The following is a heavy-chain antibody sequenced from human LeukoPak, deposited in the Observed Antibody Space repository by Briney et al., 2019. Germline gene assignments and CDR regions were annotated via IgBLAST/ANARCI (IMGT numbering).Heavy chain of an antibody. V-gene: IGHV4-39*07. J-gene: IGHJ4*02. Sequence: SETLSLTCTVSGGSISSSSYYWGWIRQPPGKGLEWIGSIYYSGSTYYNPSLKSRVTMSIDSSKNQFSLKMTSVTAADTAVYYCAKSRTSGSYFFENGGRETLVPV. CDR3: AKSRTSGSYFFEN. CDR2: IYYSGST. D-gene: IGHD1-26*01. CDR1: GGSISSSSYY.